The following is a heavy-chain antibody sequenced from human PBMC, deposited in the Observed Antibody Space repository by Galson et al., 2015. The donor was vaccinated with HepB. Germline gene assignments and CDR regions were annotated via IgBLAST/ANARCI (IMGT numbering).Heavy chain of an antibody. D-gene: IGHD3-22*01. J-gene: IGHJ4*02. CDR2: ISYDGSNK. CDR3: ARDTHSGYYYDSSAYPQDDCFDY. V-gene: IGHV3-30*04. Sequence: SLRLSCAASGFTFSAYAIHWVRQAPGKGLEWVAFISYDGSNKYYTDSVKGRFTISRDNSKNTLYLQMNSLRPEDTAVYYCARDTHSGYYYDSSAYPQDDCFDYWGQGTLVIVSS. CDR1: GFTFSAYA.